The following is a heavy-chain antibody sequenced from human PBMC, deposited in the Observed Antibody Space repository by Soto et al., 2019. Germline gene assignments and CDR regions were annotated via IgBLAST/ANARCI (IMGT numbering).Heavy chain of an antibody. CDR3: ASDPPIIGTLWGAPIRAV. J-gene: IGHJ6*01. D-gene: IGHD3-10*01. Sequence: QAQLVQSGAEVKKPGASVKVSCKASDDTFSSYGFSWLRQAPGQGLEWMGWISAYNGNTNYSQKFQDRVTMTTDTSTRTAYMEVRSLRPDDTAVYYCASDPPIIGTLWGAPIRAVWGQGTTVTVSP. V-gene: IGHV1-18*01. CDR2: ISAYNGNT. CDR1: DDTFSSYG.